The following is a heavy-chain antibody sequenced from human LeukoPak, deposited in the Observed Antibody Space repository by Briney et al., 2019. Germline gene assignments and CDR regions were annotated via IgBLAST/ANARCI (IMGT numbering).Heavy chain of an antibody. CDR2: MNPNSDNT. Sequence: ASVKVSCKASGYTFTSHDINWVRQATGQGLEWMGWMNPNSDNTGYSQKFQGRVTMTRDTSTSTVYMELSSLRSEDTAVYYCARKGSSSCFDYWGQGTLVTVSS. V-gene: IGHV1-8*01. CDR1: GYTFTSHD. D-gene: IGHD6-6*01. CDR3: ARKGSSSCFDY. J-gene: IGHJ4*02.